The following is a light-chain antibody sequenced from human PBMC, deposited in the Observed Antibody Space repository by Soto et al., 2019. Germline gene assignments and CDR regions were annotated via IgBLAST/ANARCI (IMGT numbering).Light chain of an antibody. CDR1: QSFSSN. Sequence: EIVLTQSPGTLSLSPGERATLSCRASQSFSSNLAWYQQKPGQAPRLRIYGASTRATGIPARFSGSGSEAEFTLTISSLQSEDFAVYYCQQYNNWPPLTFGGGTKVDI. CDR3: QQYNNWPPLT. V-gene: IGKV3-15*01. CDR2: GAS. J-gene: IGKJ4*01.